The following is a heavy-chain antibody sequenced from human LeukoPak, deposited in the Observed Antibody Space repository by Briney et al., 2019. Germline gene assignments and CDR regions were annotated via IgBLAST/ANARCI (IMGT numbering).Heavy chain of an antibody. D-gene: IGHD3-10*01. CDR1: GYTFTSYY. V-gene: IGHV1-2*02. Sequence: ASVKVSCKASGYTFTSYYMHWVRQAPGQGLEWMGWINPNSGGTNYAQKFQGRVTMTRDTSISTAYMELSRLRSDDTAVYYCARGPLNYYGSGGLYNWIDPWGQGTLVTVSS. J-gene: IGHJ5*02. CDR2: INPNSGGT. CDR3: ARGPLNYYGSGGLYNWIDP.